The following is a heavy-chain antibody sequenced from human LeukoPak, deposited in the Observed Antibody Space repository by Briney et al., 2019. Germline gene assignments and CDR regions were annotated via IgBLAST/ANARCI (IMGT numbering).Heavy chain of an antibody. D-gene: IGHD3-22*01. Sequence: GESLKISCKGSGYTFTSYRIGWVRQMPGKGLEWMGILYPGDSDTRYSPSFQGQVTISADKSISTAYLQWSSLKASDTAMYYCARRYYYDSSGYYLAQDAFDIWGQGTMVTVSS. CDR3: ARRYYYDSSGYYLAQDAFDI. V-gene: IGHV5-51*01. CDR2: LYPGDSDT. CDR1: GYTFTSYR. J-gene: IGHJ3*02.